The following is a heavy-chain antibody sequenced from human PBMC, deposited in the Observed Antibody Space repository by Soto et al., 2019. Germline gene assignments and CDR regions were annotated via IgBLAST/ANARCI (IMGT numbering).Heavy chain of an antibody. CDR1: GVPINSSDW. J-gene: IGHJ2*01. CDR3: RSSTSISGLYWYLEL. V-gene: IGHV4-4*02. CDR2: IYHSGTT. Sequence: QVQLQESGPGLVKPSWTLSLTCAFSGVPINSSDWWSWFRQAPGKVLEWIGEIYHSGTTNYNPSLTSRVAISLDQCKTQFSLKLSSVTAADAAVHQCRSSTSISGLYWYLELWGRGNRVTVSS. D-gene: IGHD6-13*01.